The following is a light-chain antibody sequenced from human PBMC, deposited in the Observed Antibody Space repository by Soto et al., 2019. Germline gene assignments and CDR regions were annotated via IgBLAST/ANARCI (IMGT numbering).Light chain of an antibody. Sequence: EVVMTQSPATLSVSPGERATLSCRASQSVSSNLAWYRQDPGQAPRLLIFGASTRATGIPARFSGSGSGIEFTLTISSLQSEDFAVYYCQQYNNWPLYTFGQGTKLEIK. J-gene: IGKJ2*01. CDR3: QQYNNWPLYT. CDR2: GAS. V-gene: IGKV3D-15*01. CDR1: QSVSSN.